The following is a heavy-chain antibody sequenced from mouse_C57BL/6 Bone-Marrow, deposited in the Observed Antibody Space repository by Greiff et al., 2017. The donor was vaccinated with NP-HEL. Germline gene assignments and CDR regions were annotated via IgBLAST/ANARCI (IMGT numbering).Heavy chain of an antibody. CDR1: GYTFTSYW. CDR3: ARIPLITTVVADYAMDY. J-gene: IGHJ4*01. V-gene: IGHV1-50*01. CDR2: IDPSASYT. D-gene: IGHD1-1*01. Sequence: QVQLQQPGAELVKPGASVKLSCKASGYTFTSYWMQWVKQRPGQGLEWIGEIDPSASYTNYNQKFKGKATLTVDPSSSTAYMQLSSLTSEDSAVYYCARIPLITTVVADYAMDYRGQGTSVTVSS.